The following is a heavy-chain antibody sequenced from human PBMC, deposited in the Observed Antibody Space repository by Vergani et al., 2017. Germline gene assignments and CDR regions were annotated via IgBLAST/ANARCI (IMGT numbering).Heavy chain of an antibody. CDR1: GYSFTNYW. J-gene: IGHJ4*02. Sequence: EVQLVQSGAEVKKPGESLNISCQLSGYSFTNYWIGWVRQLPGKGLEWMGIIHPAASDTRYSPSFQGQVTISVDKSTSTAYLQRSSLRAADSAMYYCARLYGRDSSGSKYFDYWGQGTLVTVSS. D-gene: IGHD3-22*01. V-gene: IGHV5-51*01. CDR2: IHPAASDT. CDR3: ARLYGRDSSGSKYFDY.